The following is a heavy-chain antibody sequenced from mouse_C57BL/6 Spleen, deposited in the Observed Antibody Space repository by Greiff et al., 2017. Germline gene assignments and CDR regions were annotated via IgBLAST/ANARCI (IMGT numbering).Heavy chain of an antibody. V-gene: IGHV1-78*01. CDR2: IYPGDGST. CDR1: GYTFPDHT. Sequence: QVQLQQSDAELVKPGASVKISCKVSGYTFPDHTIPWMKQRPEQGLEWIGYIYPGDGSTKYNEKLKGKATLTADKSSSTAYMPLNSLTSEYSAVYFCARGDYEYAMDYWGQGTSVTVSS. D-gene: IGHD2-4*01. J-gene: IGHJ4*01. CDR3: ARGDYEYAMDY.